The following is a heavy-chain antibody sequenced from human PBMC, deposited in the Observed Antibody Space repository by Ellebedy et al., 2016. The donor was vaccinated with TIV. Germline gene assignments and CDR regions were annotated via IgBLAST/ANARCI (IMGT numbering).Heavy chain of an antibody. D-gene: IGHD5-24*01. CDR1: GFSLSTNSMC. CDR2: IDWDDDK. Sequence: SGPTLVKPTQTLTLTCTFSGFSLSTNSMCVSWIRHPPGKALEWLARIDWDDDKFYSTSLKTRLTISKDTSKNQVVLTMTNMDPVDTATYYCARSLGVATTDFDYWGQGTLVTVSS. CDR3: ARSLGVATTDFDY. J-gene: IGHJ4*02. V-gene: IGHV2-70*17.